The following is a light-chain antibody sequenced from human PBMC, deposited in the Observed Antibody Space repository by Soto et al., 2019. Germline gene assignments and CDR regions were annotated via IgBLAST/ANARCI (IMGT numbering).Light chain of an antibody. J-gene: IGKJ1*01. Sequence: DIHMTKSPSSLSASVGDRVTITCRASQSISNHLNWYQHKPGKAPKLLIFAASSLQSGVPSRFSGSGSGTEFTLTISSLQPDDFATYYCQQYNSYSTWTFGQGTKVDIK. CDR3: QQYNSYSTWT. V-gene: IGKV1-17*01. CDR2: AAS. CDR1: QSISNH.